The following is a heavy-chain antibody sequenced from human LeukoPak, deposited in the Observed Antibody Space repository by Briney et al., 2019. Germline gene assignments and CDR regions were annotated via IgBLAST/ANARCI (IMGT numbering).Heavy chain of an antibody. D-gene: IGHD5-18*01. Sequence: SETLSLTCTVSSGSINSFYWSWIRQPPGKGLEWIGYIYYSGSTNYNPSLKSRVTITVDTSKNQFSLKLSSVTAADTAVYYCARVDTAMVGVTYYFDYWGQGTLVTVSS. J-gene: IGHJ4*02. V-gene: IGHV4-59*01. CDR3: ARVDTAMVGVTYYFDY. CDR2: IYYSGST. CDR1: SGSINSFY.